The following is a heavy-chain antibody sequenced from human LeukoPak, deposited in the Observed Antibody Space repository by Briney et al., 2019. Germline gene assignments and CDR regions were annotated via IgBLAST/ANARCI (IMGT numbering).Heavy chain of an antibody. CDR3: ARFEEVTGTFDY. J-gene: IGHJ4*02. CDR1: GGSISSGDYY. V-gene: IGHV4-30-4*01. D-gene: IGHD1/OR15-1a*01. Sequence: PSQTLSLTCTVSGGSISSGDYYWSWIRQPPGKGLEWIGYIYYSGSTNYNPSLKSRVTISVDTSKNQFPLKLSSVTAADTAVYYCARFEEVTGTFDYWGQGTLVTVSS. CDR2: IYYSGST.